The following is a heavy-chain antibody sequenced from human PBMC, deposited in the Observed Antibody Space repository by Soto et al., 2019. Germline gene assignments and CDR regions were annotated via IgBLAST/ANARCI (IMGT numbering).Heavy chain of an antibody. CDR3: ARGHSSSSGYYYYYYYMDV. CDR2: IYYSGST. J-gene: IGHJ6*03. Sequence: SETLSLTCTVSGGSISSSSYYWGWIRQPPGKGLEWIGSIYYSGSTYYNPSLKSRVTISVDTSKNQFSLKLSSVTAADTAVYYCARGHSSSSGYYYYYYYMDVWGKGTTVTVSS. D-gene: IGHD6-6*01. CDR1: GGSISSSSYY. V-gene: IGHV4-39*01.